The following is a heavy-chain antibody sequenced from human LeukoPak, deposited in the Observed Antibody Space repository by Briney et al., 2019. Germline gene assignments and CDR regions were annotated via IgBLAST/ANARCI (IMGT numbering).Heavy chain of an antibody. CDR3: ARGGIVGSRTNWFDP. CDR1: GGSISSYY. J-gene: IGHJ5*02. D-gene: IGHD1-26*01. Sequence: SETLSLTCTVSGGSISSYYWSWIRQPPGKGLEWIGYIYYSGNTNYNPSLKSRVTISVDTSKNQFSLRLTSLTAADTAVYYCARGGIVGSRTNWFDPWGQGTLVIVSS. V-gene: IGHV4-59*01. CDR2: IYYSGNT.